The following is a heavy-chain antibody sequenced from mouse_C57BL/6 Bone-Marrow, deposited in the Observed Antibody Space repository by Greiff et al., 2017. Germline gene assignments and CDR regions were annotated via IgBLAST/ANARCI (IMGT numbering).Heavy chain of an antibody. CDR1: GYTFTDYY. CDR2: INPYNGGT. V-gene: IGHV1-19*01. Sequence: EVQLQQSGPVLVKPGASVKMSCKASGYTFTDYYMNWVKQSPGKSLEWIGVINPYNGGTSYNQKFKGKATLTVDKSSSTAYMELNSLPSEDSSVYDRAVLYDYNGYWYFDYWGTGTTVTVSS. D-gene: IGHD2-4*01. CDR3: AVLYDYNGYWYFDY. J-gene: IGHJ1*03.